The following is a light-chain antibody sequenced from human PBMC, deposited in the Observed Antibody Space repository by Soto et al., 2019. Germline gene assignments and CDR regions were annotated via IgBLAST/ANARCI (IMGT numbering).Light chain of an antibody. Sequence: DIQMTQSPSSLSASVGDRIIITCRASQGISSSLAWYQQKPGKVPKLLMYAASTLQSGVPSRFSGSGSGTDFTLTISSLQPEDVATYYCQKYNSAPLTFGQGTKVDIK. CDR1: QGISSS. CDR2: AAS. V-gene: IGKV1-27*01. J-gene: IGKJ1*01. CDR3: QKYNSAPLT.